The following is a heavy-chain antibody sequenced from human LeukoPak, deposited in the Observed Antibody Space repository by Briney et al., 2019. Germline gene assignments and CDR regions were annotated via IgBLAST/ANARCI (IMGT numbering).Heavy chain of an antibody. Sequence: GGSLRLSCAASGFTFSDYAMHWVRQAPGKGLEYVSVISSNGGSTYYADSVKGRFTISRDNSKNTLFLQMNSLRAEDAAVYYCARDNNWNYPDYWGQGTLVTVSS. D-gene: IGHD1-7*01. V-gene: IGHV3-64*02. CDR2: ISSNGGST. J-gene: IGHJ4*02. CDR1: GFTFSDYA. CDR3: ARDNNWNYPDY.